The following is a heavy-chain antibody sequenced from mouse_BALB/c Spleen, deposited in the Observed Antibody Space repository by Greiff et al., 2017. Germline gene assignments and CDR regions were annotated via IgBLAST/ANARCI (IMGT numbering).Heavy chain of an antibody. CDR1: GFTFSSYA. D-gene: IGHD2-1*01. CDR3: ARADGNYVDY. J-gene: IGHJ2*01. V-gene: IGHV5-6-5*01. Sequence: EVQVVESGGGLVKPGGSLKLSCAASGFTFSSYAMSWVRQTPEKRLEWVASISSGGSTYYPDSVKGRFTISRDNARNILYLQMSSLRSEDTAMYYCARADGNYVDYWGQGTTLTVSS. CDR2: ISSGGST.